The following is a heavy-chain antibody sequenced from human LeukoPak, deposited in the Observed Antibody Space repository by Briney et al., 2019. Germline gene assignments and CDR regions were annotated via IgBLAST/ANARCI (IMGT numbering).Heavy chain of an antibody. J-gene: IGHJ3*02. Sequence: PGGSLRLSCAASGFTFSSYGMHWVRQAPGKGLEWVAFIRYDGSNKYYADSVKGRFTISRDNSKNTMYLQMNSLRAEDTAVYYCAKVFPVVFILNKYVVFDIWGQGTRAPVSS. D-gene: IGHD3-22*01. CDR1: GFTFSSYG. CDR3: AKVFPVVFILNKYVVFDI. V-gene: IGHV3-30*02. CDR2: IRYDGSNK.